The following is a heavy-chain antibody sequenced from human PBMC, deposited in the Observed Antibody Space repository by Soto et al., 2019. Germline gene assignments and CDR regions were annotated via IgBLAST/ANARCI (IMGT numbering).Heavy chain of an antibody. CDR1: GYSFTSYW. CDR2: IYPGDSGT. Sequence: PGESLKISCKGSGYSFTSYWIGWVRQMPGKGLEWMGIIYPGDSGTRYSPSFQGQVTISADKSISTAYLQWSSLKASDTAMYYCARRRNPGIAAAGDAFDIQGQPTMVTVSS. V-gene: IGHV5-51*01. CDR3: ARRRNPGIAAAGDAFDI. D-gene: IGHD6-13*01. J-gene: IGHJ3*02.